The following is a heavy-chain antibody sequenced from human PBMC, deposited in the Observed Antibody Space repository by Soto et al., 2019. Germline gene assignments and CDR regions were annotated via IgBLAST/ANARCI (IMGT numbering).Heavy chain of an antibody. Sequence: EVQVLESGGGLVQPGGSLRLSCAASGFTFNKYAMSWVRQAPGKGLEWVSSISGSGGSTYYADSVKGRFTISRDNSKNTLYLQMNSLRADDTVLYYCTEESAEQGSHFDYGGQGPLVTVSS. V-gene: IGHV3-23*01. CDR1: GFTFNKYA. CDR3: TEESAEQGSHFDY. J-gene: IGHJ4*02. CDR2: ISGSGGST.